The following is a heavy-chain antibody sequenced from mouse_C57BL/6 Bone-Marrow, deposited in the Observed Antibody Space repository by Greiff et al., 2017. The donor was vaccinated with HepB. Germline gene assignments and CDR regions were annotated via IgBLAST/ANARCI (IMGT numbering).Heavy chain of an antibody. CDR1: GYTFTSYW. CDR3: ARQNNDV. CDR2: IDPSDSYT. V-gene: IGHV1-69*01. Sequence: VQLQQPGAELVMPGASVKLSCKASGYTFTSYWMHWVKQRPGQGLEWIGEIDPSDSYTNYNQKFKGKSTLTVDKSSSTAYMQLSSLTYEDSAVYYCARQNNDVWGTGTTVTVSS. J-gene: IGHJ1*03.